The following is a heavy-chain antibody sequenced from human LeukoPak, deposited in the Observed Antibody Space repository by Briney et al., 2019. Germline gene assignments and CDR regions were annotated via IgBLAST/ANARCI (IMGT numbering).Heavy chain of an antibody. CDR3: ARALSRWIQLWSDAFDI. CDR1: GGTFSSYA. J-gene: IGHJ3*02. Sequence: SVKVSCKASGGTFSSYAISWVRQAPGQGLEWMGGIIPIFGTANYAQKFQGRVTITADESTSTAYMELSSLRSEDTAVYYCARALSRWIQLWSDAFDIWGQGTMATVSS. D-gene: IGHD5-18*01. CDR2: IIPIFGTA. V-gene: IGHV1-69*01.